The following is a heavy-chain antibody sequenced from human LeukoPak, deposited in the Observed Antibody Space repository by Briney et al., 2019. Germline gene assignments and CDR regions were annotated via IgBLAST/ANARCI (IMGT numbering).Heavy chain of an antibody. CDR1: GFTFSSYG. CDR3: ARTYYDYWGGPYAFDI. CDR2: IRYDGSKK. D-gene: IGHD3-3*01. J-gene: IGHJ3*02. V-gene: IGHV3-30*02. Sequence: GGSLRLSCAAPGFTFSSYGMHWVRQAPGKGLEWVAFIRYDGSKKYYADSVKGRFTISRDNSEKTLYMRMINLRAEDTAVVYCARTYYDYWGGPYAFDIWGQGTMVTVSS.